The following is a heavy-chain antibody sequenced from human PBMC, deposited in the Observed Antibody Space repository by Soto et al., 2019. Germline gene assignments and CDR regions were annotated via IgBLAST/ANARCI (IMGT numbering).Heavy chain of an antibody. CDR3: ARETVTIFGVVPMDV. V-gene: IGHV3-33*01. Sequence: QVQLVESGGGVVQPGRSLRLSCAASGFTFSSHGMHWVRQAPGKGLEWVAVIWYDGSDKKYADSVQGRFTISRDNSKNTLYLHMNSLRAEDTAVYYCARETVTIFGVVPMDVWGRGTTVTVSS. D-gene: IGHD3-3*01. J-gene: IGHJ6*02. CDR2: IWYDGSDK. CDR1: GFTFSSHG.